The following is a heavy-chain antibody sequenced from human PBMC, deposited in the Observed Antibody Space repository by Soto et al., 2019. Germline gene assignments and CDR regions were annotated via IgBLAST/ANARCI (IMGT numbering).Heavy chain of an antibody. CDR2: ISSSNRTI. J-gene: IGHJ6*02. D-gene: IGHD2-15*01. Sequence: GWSLRLSCAASGFTFRSYSMNWVRQAPGKGLEWVSYISSSNRTINYADSVKGRFIISRDNAKNSLYLQMHSLRDEDTAVYYCAREGWPLLQTGMDFWGQGTTVTVSS. CDR3: AREGWPLLQTGMDF. V-gene: IGHV3-48*02. CDR1: GFTFRSYS.